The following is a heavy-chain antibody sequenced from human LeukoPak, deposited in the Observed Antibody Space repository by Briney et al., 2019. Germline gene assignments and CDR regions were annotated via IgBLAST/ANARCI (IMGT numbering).Heavy chain of an antibody. CDR3: ARVPISRGYYENWFDP. Sequence: ASVKVSCKASGYTFTGYYMHWVRQAPGQGLEWMGWINPNSGGTNYAQKFQGRVTMTRDTSISTAYMELSRLRSDDTAVYYCARVPISRGYYENWFDPWGQGTLVTVSS. CDR1: GYTFTGYY. V-gene: IGHV1-2*02. D-gene: IGHD3-22*01. J-gene: IGHJ5*02. CDR2: INPNSGGT.